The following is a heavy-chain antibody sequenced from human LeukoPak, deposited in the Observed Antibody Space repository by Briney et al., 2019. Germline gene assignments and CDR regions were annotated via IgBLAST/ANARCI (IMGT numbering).Heavy chain of an antibody. CDR1: GYTFTGYY. CDR3: ARAADVVATGVLNWFDP. Sequence: ASVKVSCKAPGYTFTGYYMHWVRQAPGQGLEWMGWINPSSGGTNYAQKFQGRVTMTSDTSISTAYMELSRLRSDDTAVYYCARAADVVATGVLNWFDPWGQGTLVTVSS. CDR2: INPSSGGT. V-gene: IGHV1-2*02. D-gene: IGHD5-12*01. J-gene: IGHJ5*02.